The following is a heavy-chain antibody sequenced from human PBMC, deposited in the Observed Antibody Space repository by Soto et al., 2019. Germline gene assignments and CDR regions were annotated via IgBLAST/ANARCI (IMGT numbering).Heavy chain of an antibody. V-gene: IGHV1-46*01. CDR3: ARDVGDSGSHWFDP. Sequence: ASVKVSCKASGYDFTAHYIHWVRQAPGQGLDWMGIINPSGSSTRYAQKFQGRVTMTRDTSSNTVYMELSSLRFEDTAVYYCARDVGDSGSHWFDPWGQGSLVTVSS. CDR1: GYDFTAHY. CDR2: INPSGSST. J-gene: IGHJ5*02. D-gene: IGHD1-26*01.